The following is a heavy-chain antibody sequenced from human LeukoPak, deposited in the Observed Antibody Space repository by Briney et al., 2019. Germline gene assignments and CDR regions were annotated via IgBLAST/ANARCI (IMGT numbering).Heavy chain of an antibody. CDR1: GFTFGDYA. D-gene: IGHD4-17*01. CDR2: IRSKAYGGTT. V-gene: IGHV3-49*03. Sequence: PGRSLRLSCTASGFTFGDYAMSWFRQAPGKGREWVGFIRSKAYGGTTEYAASVKGRFTISRDDSKSIAYLQMNSLKTEDTAVYYCTRGFAATVTRLDYWGQGTLVTVSS. J-gene: IGHJ4*02. CDR3: TRGFAATVTRLDY.